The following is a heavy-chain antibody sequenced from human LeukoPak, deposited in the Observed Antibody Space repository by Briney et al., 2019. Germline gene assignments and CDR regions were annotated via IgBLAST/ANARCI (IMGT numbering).Heavy chain of an antibody. CDR2: IRYDGSNK. V-gene: IGHV3-30*02. J-gene: IGHJ3*02. Sequence: GGSLRLFCGVCVFTYSRYGMHGVRQAPGKGLEGVAFIRYDGSNKYYADSVKGRFTTSRDNSKNTLYLQMNSLRAEDTAVYYCARDYYGSGSYPNDAFDIWGQGTMVTVSS. CDR3: ARDYYGSGSYPNDAFDI. D-gene: IGHD3-10*01. CDR1: VFTYSRYG.